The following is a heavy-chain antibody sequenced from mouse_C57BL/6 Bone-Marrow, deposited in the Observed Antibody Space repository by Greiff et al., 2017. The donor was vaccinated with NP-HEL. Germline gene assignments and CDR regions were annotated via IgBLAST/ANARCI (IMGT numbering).Heavy chain of an antibody. CDR1: GYTFTDYN. Sequence: EVKLQQSGPELVKPGASVKMSCKASGYTFTDYNMHWVKQSHGKSLEWIGYINPNNGGTSYNQKFKGKATLTVNKSSSTAYMELRSLTSEDSAVYYCARGGICYYGMDYWGQGTSVTVSA. CDR2: INPNNGGT. J-gene: IGHJ4*01. CDR3: ARGGICYYGMDY. V-gene: IGHV1-22*01.